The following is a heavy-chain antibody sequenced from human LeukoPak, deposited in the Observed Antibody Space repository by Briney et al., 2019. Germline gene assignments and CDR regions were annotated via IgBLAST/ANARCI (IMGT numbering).Heavy chain of an antibody. V-gene: IGHV4-31*03. CDR3: ARGGYDFWSGYSGPFDP. Sequence: PSETLSLTCTVSGGSISSGGCYWSWIRQHPGKGLEWIGYIYYSGSTYYNPSLKSRVTISVDTSKNQFSLKLSSVTAADTAVYYCARGGYDFWSGYSGPFDPWGQGTLVTVSS. D-gene: IGHD3-3*01. J-gene: IGHJ5*02. CDR1: GGSISSGGCY. CDR2: IYYSGST.